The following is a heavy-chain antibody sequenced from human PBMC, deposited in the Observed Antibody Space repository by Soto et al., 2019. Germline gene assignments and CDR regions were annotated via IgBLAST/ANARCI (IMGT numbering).Heavy chain of an antibody. J-gene: IGHJ4*02. D-gene: IGHD6-13*01. V-gene: IGHV1-18*01. CDR3: ARAAADPQMFDY. Sequence: ASVKVSCKASGYTFTSYGISWVRQAPGQGLEWMGWISAYNGNTNYARKLQGRVTMTTDTSTSTAYMELRSLRSDDTAVYYCARAAADPQMFDYWGQGTLVTVSS. CDR2: ISAYNGNT. CDR1: GYTFTSYG.